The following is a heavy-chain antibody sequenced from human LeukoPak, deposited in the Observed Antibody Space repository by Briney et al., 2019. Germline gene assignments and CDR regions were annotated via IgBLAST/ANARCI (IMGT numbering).Heavy chain of an antibody. CDR1: GYTFTGYY. D-gene: IGHD6-19*01. CDR3: AREGSGWYGHYFDY. J-gene: IGHJ4*02. CDR2: INPNSGGT. V-gene: IGHV1-2*02. Sequence: ASVKVSCKASGYTFTGYYMHWVRQAPGQGLEWVGWINPNSGGTNYAQKLQGRVTMTTDTSTSTAYMELRSLRSDDTAVYYCAREGSGWYGHYFDYWGQGTLVTVSS.